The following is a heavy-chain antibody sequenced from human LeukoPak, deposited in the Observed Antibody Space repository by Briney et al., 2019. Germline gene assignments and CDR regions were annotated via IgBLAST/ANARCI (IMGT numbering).Heavy chain of an antibody. V-gene: IGHV3-30*18. D-gene: IGHD6-6*01. CDR2: ISYDGSNK. CDR3: AKALDSSSSWFDP. Sequence: GGSLRLSCAASGFTFSSYGMHWVRQAPGKGLEWVAVISYDGSNKYYADSVKGRFTISRDNSKDTLYLQMNSLRAEDTAVYYCAKALDSSSSWFDPWGQGTLVTVSS. CDR1: GFTFSSYG. J-gene: IGHJ5*02.